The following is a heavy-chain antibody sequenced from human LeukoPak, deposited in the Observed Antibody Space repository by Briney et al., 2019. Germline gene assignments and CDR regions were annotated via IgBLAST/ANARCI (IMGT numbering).Heavy chain of an antibody. D-gene: IGHD3-3*01. J-gene: IGHJ4*02. CDR1: GFTFSSYW. CDR2: INSDGSST. Sequence: PGGSLRLSCAASGFTFSSYWMHWVRQAPGKGLVWVSRINSDGSSTSYADSVKGRFTISRDNAKNSLYLQMNSLRAEDTAVYYCARPYDFWSGYFDYWGQGTLVTVSS. V-gene: IGHV3-74*01. CDR3: ARPYDFWSGYFDY.